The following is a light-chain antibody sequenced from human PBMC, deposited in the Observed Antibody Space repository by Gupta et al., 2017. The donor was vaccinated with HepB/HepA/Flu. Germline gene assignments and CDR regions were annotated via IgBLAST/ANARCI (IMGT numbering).Light chain of an antibody. CDR2: DVS. Sequence: QSALTQPASVSGSPGQSLTISCTGTSSDVGGYNYVSWYQQHPGKAPKLMIYDVSNRPSGVSNLFSGSKSGNTASLTISGRQAEDEADYYCSSYTSSSTVVFGGGTKLTVL. V-gene: IGLV2-14*03. J-gene: IGLJ2*01. CDR1: SSDVGGYNY. CDR3: SSYTSSSTVV.